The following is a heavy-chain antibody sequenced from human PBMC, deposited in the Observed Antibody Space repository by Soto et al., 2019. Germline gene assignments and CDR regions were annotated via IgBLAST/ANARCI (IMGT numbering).Heavy chain of an antibody. CDR1: GGSISNYY. CDR2: IYYSGST. J-gene: IGHJ4*02. CDR3: ARLGGYSGYFDY. Sequence: TSETLSLTCTVSGGSISNYYWSLIRQPPGKGLEWIGYIYYSGSTNYNPSLKSRVTISVDTSKNQFSLKLSSVTAADTAVYYCARLGGYSGYFDYWGQGTLVTVSS. D-gene: IGHD6-13*01. V-gene: IGHV4-59*08.